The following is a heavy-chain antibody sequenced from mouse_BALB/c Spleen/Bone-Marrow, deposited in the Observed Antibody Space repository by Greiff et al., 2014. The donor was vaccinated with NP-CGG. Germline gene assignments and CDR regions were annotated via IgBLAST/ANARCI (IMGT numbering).Heavy chain of an antibody. Sequence: EVKLMESGAELVKPGASVKLSCTASGFNIKDTYMHWVKQRPEQGLEWIGRIDPANGNTKYDPKFQGKATITADASSNTAYLQLGSLTSEDTAVYYCAGWGKLGRGYFDVWGAGTTVTVSS. V-gene: IGHV14-3*02. D-gene: IGHD4-1*01. CDR1: GFNIKDTY. CDR2: IDPANGNT. J-gene: IGHJ1*01. CDR3: AGWGKLGRGYFDV.